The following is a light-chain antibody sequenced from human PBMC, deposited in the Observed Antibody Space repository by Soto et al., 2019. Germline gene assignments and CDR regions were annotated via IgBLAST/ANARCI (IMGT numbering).Light chain of an antibody. Sequence: DIQMTQSPSTLSAYVGDRVTITCRASQTISTLLAWYQQRPGKAPNLLIYKASSLESGVPSRFSGSGSGTEFTLTISSLQPDDFATYFCQHYSTYPWTFGQGTKVEVK. CDR3: QHYSTYPWT. V-gene: IGKV1-5*03. CDR2: KAS. J-gene: IGKJ1*01. CDR1: QTISTL.